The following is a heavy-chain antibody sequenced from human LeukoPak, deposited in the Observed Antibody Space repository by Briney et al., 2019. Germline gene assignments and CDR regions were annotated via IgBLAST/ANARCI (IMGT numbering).Heavy chain of an antibody. V-gene: IGHV4-34*01. CDR3: ARIGHEDYYFDY. CDR2: INHSGTT. J-gene: IGHJ4*02. Sequence: PSETLSLTCAVYGGSFSGYYWSWIRQPPGKGLEWIGEINHSGTTNYNPSLKSRVTISVDTSKNQFSLKLSSVTAADTAVYYCARIGHEDYYFDYWGQGTLVTVSS. CDR1: GGSFSGYY.